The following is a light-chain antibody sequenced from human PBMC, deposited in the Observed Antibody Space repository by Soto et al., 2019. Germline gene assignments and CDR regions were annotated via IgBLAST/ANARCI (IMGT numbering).Light chain of an antibody. V-gene: IGKV3-20*01. Sequence: EIVLTQSPATLSLSPGERATLSCRASQNLTSNYLAWYQQKPGQAPRLLIHGAASRATGIPYRFSGSGSGTDFTLTISRLEPEDFAVYYCQQYSDSVLTFGGGTKVEIK. CDR3: QQYSDSVLT. CDR1: QNLTSNY. J-gene: IGKJ4*01. CDR2: GAA.